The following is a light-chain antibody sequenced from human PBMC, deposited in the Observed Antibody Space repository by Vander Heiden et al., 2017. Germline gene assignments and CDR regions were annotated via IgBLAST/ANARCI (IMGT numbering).Light chain of an antibody. V-gene: IGKV1-39*01. CDR3: QQSFSTPPT. CDR1: QSISTY. J-gene: IGKJ4*01. CDR2: FAS. Sequence: DIQMPQSPSSLSASVGDRVTITCQASQSISTYLNWYQQKPGKAPKLLIYFASSLQSGVPSRFSGSGSGTDSTLIISSLQPEDFAIYYCQQSFSTPPTFGGGTKVEI.